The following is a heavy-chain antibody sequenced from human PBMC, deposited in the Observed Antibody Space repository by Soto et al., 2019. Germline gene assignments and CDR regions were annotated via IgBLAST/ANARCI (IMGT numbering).Heavy chain of an antibody. CDR2: IYYSGT. CDR1: GGSISSYY. J-gene: IGHJ3*02. Sequence: QVQLQESGPGLVKPSETLSLTCSVSGGSISSYYWSWIRQPPGKGLEWIAYIYYSGTSYNPSLKSRVSISLDTFKNQFSLKLSSVTAADTAVYYCARTYDGSGPNSGGYAFDIWGQGTMVTVSS. D-gene: IGHD3-22*01. CDR3: ARTYDGSGPNSGGYAFDI. V-gene: IGHV4-59*01.